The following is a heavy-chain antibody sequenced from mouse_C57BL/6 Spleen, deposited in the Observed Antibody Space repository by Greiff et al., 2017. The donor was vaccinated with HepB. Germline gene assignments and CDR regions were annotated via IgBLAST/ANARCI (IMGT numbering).Heavy chain of an antibody. D-gene: IGHD3-3*01. CDR3: SRNLGGDVFFDY. CDR1: GFSLTSYG. CDR2: IWSGGST. J-gene: IGHJ2*01. V-gene: IGHV2-2*01. Sequence: VQLQQSGPGLVQPSQSLSITCTVSGFSLTSYGVHWVRQSPGKGLEWLGVIWSGGSTDYNAAFISRLSISKENSKSQVFFKRNKLQGDYTAIYYWSRNLGGDVFFDYWGQGTTLTVSS.